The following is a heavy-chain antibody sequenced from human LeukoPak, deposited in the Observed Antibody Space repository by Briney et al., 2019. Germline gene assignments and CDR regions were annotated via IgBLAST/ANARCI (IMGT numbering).Heavy chain of an antibody. Sequence: PGRSLRLSCAASGFTFDDYAMHWVRQAPGKGLEWVSGISWNSGSIGYADSVKGRFTISRDNAKNSLYLQMNSLRAEDTALYYCAKTSRGYSGYDSYYGMDVWGQGTTVTVSS. V-gene: IGHV3-9*01. CDR1: GFTFDDYA. CDR2: ISWNSGSI. CDR3: AKTSRGYSGYDSYYGMDV. D-gene: IGHD5-12*01. J-gene: IGHJ6*02.